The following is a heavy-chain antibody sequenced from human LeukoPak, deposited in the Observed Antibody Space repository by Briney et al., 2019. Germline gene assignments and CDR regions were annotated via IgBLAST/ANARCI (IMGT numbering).Heavy chain of an antibody. D-gene: IGHD1-26*01. J-gene: IGHJ4*03. V-gene: IGHV3-74*01. Sequence: GGSLRLSCAASGFTFSSYSMNWVRQAPGKGLEWVSRINTDGRSTSYADSVKGRFTISRDNAKNTLYLQMNSLRAEDTAVYYCARIGGSYPDYWGQGTLVTVSS. CDR2: INTDGRST. CDR1: GFTFSSYS. CDR3: ARIGGSYPDY.